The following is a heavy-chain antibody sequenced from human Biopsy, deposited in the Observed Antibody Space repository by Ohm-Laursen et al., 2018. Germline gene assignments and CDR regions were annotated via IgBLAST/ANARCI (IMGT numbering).Heavy chain of an antibody. CDR3: ARREQLFRPWELLVRGPNGYSYKSMDV. Sequence: SVKVSCKASGYTFTDYYMYWVRQAPGQGLEWMGWINSNSGDTNYAQKFQGRVAMTRDTSITTAYLELSSLRSDDTAVYYCARREQLFRPWELLVRGPNGYSYKSMDVWGHGTTVTVSS. CDR1: GYTFTDYY. V-gene: IGHV1-2*02. J-gene: IGHJ6*02. D-gene: IGHD1-26*01. CDR2: INSNSGDT.